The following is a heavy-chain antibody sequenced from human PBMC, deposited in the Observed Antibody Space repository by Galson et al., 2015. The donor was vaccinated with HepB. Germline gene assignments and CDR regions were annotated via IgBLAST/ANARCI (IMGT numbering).Heavy chain of an antibody. CDR1: GFTFSSYS. CDR3: ASCGGGDIDYWYFDL. D-gene: IGHD2-21*02. CDR2: ISSSSSYI. V-gene: IGHV3-21*01. Sequence: SLRLSCAASGFTFSSYSMNWVRQAPGKGLEWVSSISSSSSYIYYADSVKGRFTISRDNAKNSLYLQMNSLRAEDTAVYYCASCGGGDIDYWYFDLWGRGTLVTVSS. J-gene: IGHJ2*01.